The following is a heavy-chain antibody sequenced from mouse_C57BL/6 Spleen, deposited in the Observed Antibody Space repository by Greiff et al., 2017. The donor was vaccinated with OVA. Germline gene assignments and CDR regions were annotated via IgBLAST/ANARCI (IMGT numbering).Heavy chain of an antibody. CDR3: ATGGSSYDYYAMDY. J-gene: IGHJ4*01. CDR2: INPNNGGT. Sequence: EVQLQQSGPELVKPGASVKIPCKASGYTFTDYNMDWVKQSHGKSLEWIGDINPNNGGTIYNQKFKGKATLTVDKSSSTAYMELRSLTSEDTAVYYCATGGSSYDYYAMDYWGQGTSVTVSS. CDR1: GYTFTDYN. D-gene: IGHD1-1*01. V-gene: IGHV1-18*01.